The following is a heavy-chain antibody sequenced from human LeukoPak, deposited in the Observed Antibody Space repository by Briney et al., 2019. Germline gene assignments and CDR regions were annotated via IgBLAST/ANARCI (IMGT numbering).Heavy chain of an antibody. CDR2: IIPIFGTA. CDR3: ARDDRKLRYFDWFIGDY. D-gene: IGHD3-9*01. J-gene: IGHJ4*02. Sequence: VASVKVSCKASGGTFSSYGINWVRQAPGQGLEWMGGIIPIFGTADYAQKFQGRVTITADESTTTAYMELRSLRSDDTAVYYCARDDRKLRYFDWFIGDYWGQGTLVTVSS. V-gene: IGHV1-69*01. CDR1: GGTFSSYG.